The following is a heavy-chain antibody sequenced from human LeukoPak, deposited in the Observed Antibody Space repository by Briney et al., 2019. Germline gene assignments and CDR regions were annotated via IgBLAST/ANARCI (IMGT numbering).Heavy chain of an antibody. CDR3: AREDRRGVFDP. Sequence: PSETLSLTCSVSGASISSHYWSWIPQPPGKGLESIGYIYYTGGTTYNPSLKSRVTISVDTSKNQFSLKLTSVTAADTAVYYCAREDRRGVFDPWGQGTLVTVSS. CDR2: IYYTGGT. V-gene: IGHV4-59*11. CDR1: GASISSHY. D-gene: IGHD3-22*01. J-gene: IGHJ5*02.